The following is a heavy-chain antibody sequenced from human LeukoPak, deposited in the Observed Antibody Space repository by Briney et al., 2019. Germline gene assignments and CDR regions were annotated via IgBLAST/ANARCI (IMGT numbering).Heavy chain of an antibody. Sequence: GGSLRLSCAASGFTFSSYAMHWVRQAPGKGLEWVAVISYDGSNKYYADSVKGRFTISRDNSKNTLYLQMNSLRAEDTAVYYCAKWVGVVPAANWGQGTLVTVSS. CDR3: AKWVGVVPAAN. V-gene: IGHV3-30-3*01. J-gene: IGHJ4*02. CDR2: ISYDGSNK. D-gene: IGHD2-2*01. CDR1: GFTFSSYA.